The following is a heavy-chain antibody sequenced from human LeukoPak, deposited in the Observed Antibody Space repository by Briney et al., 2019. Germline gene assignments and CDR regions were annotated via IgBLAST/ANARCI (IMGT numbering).Heavy chain of an antibody. CDR2: IKKDGSEE. D-gene: IGHD3-22*01. CDR3: ATYDNWVAGDV. Sequence: GGSLRLSCAASEFTFSDYWMSWVRQAPGKGPEGVANIKKDGSEEHYVDSVKGRLTVSRDNAKNSLFLQMNSLRVEDTAVYYCATYDNWVAGDVWGQGTTVSVSS. J-gene: IGHJ6*02. V-gene: IGHV3-7*01. CDR1: EFTFSDYW.